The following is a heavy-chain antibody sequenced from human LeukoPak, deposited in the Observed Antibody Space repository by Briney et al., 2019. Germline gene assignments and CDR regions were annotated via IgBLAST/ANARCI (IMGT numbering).Heavy chain of an antibody. D-gene: IGHD3-3*01. CDR2: MNPNSGNT. CDR1: GYTFTSYD. J-gene: IGHJ6*02. CDR3: ARDLDYDFWSGYYSYGGYYGMDV. V-gene: IGHV1-8*01. Sequence: ASVKVSCKASGYTFTSYDINWVRQATGRGLEWMGWMNPNSGNTGYAQKFQGRVTMTRNTSISTAYMELSSLRSEDTAVYYCARDLDYDFWSGYYSYGGYYGMDVWGQGTTVTVSS.